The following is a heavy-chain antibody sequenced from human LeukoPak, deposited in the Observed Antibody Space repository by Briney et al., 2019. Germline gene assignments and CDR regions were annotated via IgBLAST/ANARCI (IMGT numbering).Heavy chain of an antibody. CDR3: ARDHSGSYYGWFDP. CDR2: IYHSGST. Sequence: PSETLSLTCTVSGYSISSGYYWGWIRQPPGKGLEWIGSIYHSGSTYYNPSLKSRVTISVDTSKNQFSLKLSSVTAADTAVYYCARDHSGSYYGWFDPWGQGTLVTVSS. J-gene: IGHJ5*02. D-gene: IGHD1-26*01. CDR1: GYSISSGYY. V-gene: IGHV4-38-2*02.